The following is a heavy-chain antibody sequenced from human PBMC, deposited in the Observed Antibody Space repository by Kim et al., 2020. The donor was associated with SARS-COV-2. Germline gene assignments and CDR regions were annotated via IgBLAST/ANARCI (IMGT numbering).Heavy chain of an antibody. CDR2: INTNKGDT. CDR1: GYTFSIYG. CDR3: ARGTWGEVNDD. J-gene: IGHJ4*02. Sequence: ASVKVSCKASGYTFSIYGFSWVRQAPGQGLEWMGWINTNKGDTNYAQKFQGRVTMTTESSTSTAYMELRSLTSDDTAVYYCARGTWGEVNDDWGQGTLVTVSS. D-gene: IGHD3-16*01. V-gene: IGHV1-18*01.